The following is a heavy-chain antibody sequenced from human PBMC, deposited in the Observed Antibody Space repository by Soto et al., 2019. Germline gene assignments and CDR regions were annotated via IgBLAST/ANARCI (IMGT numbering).Heavy chain of an antibody. CDR1: GGSISNSNYY. CDR3: ARHSWGLRKTFDY. Sequence: SETLSLTCTVSGGSISNSNYYWGWIRQPPGKGLEWIGSIYYTGNTYYNPSLKSRVTISVDTSKNQFSLKLGSVTASDTAVYYCARHSWGLRKTFDYWGQGTLVTVSS. V-gene: IGHV4-39*01. D-gene: IGHD4-17*01. CDR2: IYYTGNT. J-gene: IGHJ4*01.